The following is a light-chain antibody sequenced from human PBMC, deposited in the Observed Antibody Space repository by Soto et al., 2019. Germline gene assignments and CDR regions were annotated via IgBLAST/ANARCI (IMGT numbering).Light chain of an antibody. J-gene: IGLJ1*01. CDR2: EIN. CDR3: SSYAGINIYV. Sequence: QSVLTQPPSASGSPGQSVTISCTGTSSDVGAFNYVSWYQQHPGKAPNLMIFEINKRPSGVPDRFSGSKSCNTASLTVSGLQAEDEADYYCSSYAGINIYVFGGGTKVTVL. CDR1: SSDVGAFNY. V-gene: IGLV2-8*01.